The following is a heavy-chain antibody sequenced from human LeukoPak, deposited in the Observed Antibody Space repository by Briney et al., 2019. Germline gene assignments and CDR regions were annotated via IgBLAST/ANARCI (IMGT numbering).Heavy chain of an antibody. J-gene: IGHJ3*02. CDR3: ARGYSGYCSSTSCYMRARDAFDI. V-gene: IGHV4-34*01. CDR1: GGSFSGYY. CDR2: INHSGST. Sequence: KPSETLSLTCAVYGGSFSGYYWSWIRQPPGKGLEWIGEINHSGSTNYNPSLKSRVTISVDTSKNQFSLKLSSVTAADTAVYYCARGYSGYCSSTSCYMRARDAFDIWGQGTMVTVSS. D-gene: IGHD2-2*02.